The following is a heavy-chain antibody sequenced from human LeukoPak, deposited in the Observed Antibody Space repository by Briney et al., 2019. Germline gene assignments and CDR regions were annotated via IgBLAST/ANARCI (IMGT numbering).Heavy chain of an antibody. CDR3: ARVMGKLWFGELLTGDYYYGMDV. CDR1: GFTFSSYS. Sequence: GGSLRLSCAAAGFTFSSYSMNWVRQAPGKGLEWVSSISSSSSYIYYADSGKGRFTISRDNDKNSLYLQMNSLRAEDTAVYYCARVMGKLWFGELLTGDYYYGMDVWGKGTTVTVSS. V-gene: IGHV3-21*01. J-gene: IGHJ6*04. D-gene: IGHD3-10*01. CDR2: ISSSSSYI.